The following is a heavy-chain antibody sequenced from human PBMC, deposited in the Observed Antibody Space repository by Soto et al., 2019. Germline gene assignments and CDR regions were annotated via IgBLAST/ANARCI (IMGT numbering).Heavy chain of an antibody. V-gene: IGHV3-74*01. CDR2: IDTSGHST. CDR3: AKDSWYFDL. CDR1: GFVFTNFW. D-gene: IGHD6-13*01. J-gene: IGHJ4*02. Sequence: GESLKISCEASGFVFTNFWMHWVRHVPGKGLVWVARIDTSGHSTNYAESVKGRFTISRDNAKNTVSLQMNSLRVEDTGVYYCAKDSWYFDLWSQGSQVTVSS.